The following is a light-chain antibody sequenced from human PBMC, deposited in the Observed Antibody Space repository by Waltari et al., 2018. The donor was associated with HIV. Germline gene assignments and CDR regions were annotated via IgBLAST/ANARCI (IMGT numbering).Light chain of an antibody. J-gene: IGLJ2*01. Sequence: SVLTQPPSASGTPGQRVTISCSGSSSNIGSHYVFWYQQLPGTAPKLLMHRNQRRPSGVPDRFADSTSGTSASLAISGLRSEDEADYYCATWDDSLSGVLFGGGTKLTVL. V-gene: IGLV1-47*01. CDR3: ATWDDSLSGVL. CDR2: RNQ. CDR1: SSNIGSHY.